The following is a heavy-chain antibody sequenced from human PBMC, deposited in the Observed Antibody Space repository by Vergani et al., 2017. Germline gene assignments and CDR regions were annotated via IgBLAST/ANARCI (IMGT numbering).Heavy chain of an antibody. D-gene: IGHD4-17*01. Sequence: QVQLQESGPGLAKLSQTLSLTCTVSGGSFSTGGQSWTSLRQSAGKGLEWIGRIYTSGATNYNPSLRSGAVMSVYTSNKQFSLKLTSVTTADTAVYYCARDDGEYDKDALDVWGQGTKVTVTS. V-gene: IGHV4-61*02. CDR2: IYTSGAT. CDR3: ARDDGEYDKDALDV. CDR1: GGSFSTGGQS. J-gene: IGHJ3*01.